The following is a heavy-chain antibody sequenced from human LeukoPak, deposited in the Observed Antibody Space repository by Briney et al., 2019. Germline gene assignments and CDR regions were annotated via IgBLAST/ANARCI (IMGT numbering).Heavy chain of an antibody. D-gene: IGHD3-22*01. V-gene: IGHV1-18*01. J-gene: IGHJ4*02. CDR3: ARARNEYYYDSSGSPFGY. Sequence: ASVKVSCKASGYTFTSYDINWVRQAPGQGLEWMGWISAYNGNTNYAQKLQGRVTMTTDTSTSTAYMELRSLRSDDTAVYYCARARNEYYYDSSGSPFGYWGQGTLVTVSS. CDR2: ISAYNGNT. CDR1: GYTFTSYD.